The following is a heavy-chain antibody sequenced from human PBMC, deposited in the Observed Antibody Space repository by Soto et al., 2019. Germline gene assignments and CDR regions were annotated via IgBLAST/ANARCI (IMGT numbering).Heavy chain of an antibody. CDR1: GYTFTGYY. D-gene: IGHD1-26*01. J-gene: IGHJ4*02. V-gene: IGHV1-2*02. Sequence: QVQLVQSGAEVKKPGASVKVSCKASGYTFTGYYMHWVRQAPGQGLEWMGWINPNSGGTNYAQKLEGRATMTGDTSISTAYREVSRLRSDATAVYYGARETTWEQRLGAYWGQGPLFPVSS. CDR2: INPNSGGT. CDR3: ARETTWEQRLGAY.